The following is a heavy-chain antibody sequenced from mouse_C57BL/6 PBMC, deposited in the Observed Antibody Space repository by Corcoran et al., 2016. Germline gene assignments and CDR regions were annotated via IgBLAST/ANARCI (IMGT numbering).Heavy chain of an antibody. Sequence: VQLKQSGAELVKPGASVKMSCKASGYTFTDYNMHWVKQSHGKSLEWIGYINPNNGGTSYNQKFKGKATLTVNKSSSTAYMELRSLTSEDSAVYYCAANWVYFDYWGQGTTLTVSS. CDR3: AANWVYFDY. D-gene: IGHD4-1*01. J-gene: IGHJ2*01. CDR1: GYTFTDYN. V-gene: IGHV1-22*01. CDR2: INPNNGGT.